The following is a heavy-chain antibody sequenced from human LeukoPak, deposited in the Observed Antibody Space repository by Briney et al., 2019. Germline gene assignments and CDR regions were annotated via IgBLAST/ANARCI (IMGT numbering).Heavy chain of an antibody. Sequence: GGSLRLSCAASGFAFSGYAMSWVRQAPGKGLEWVSAIVGGGGSTFYADSVKGRFTISRDNSKNTVFLQMNSLRAEDTAVYFCAKARLSTGWAYNDYWGQGTLVTVSS. D-gene: IGHD6-19*01. J-gene: IGHJ4*02. CDR3: AKARLSTGWAYNDY. V-gene: IGHV3-23*01. CDR2: IVGGGGST. CDR1: GFAFSGYA.